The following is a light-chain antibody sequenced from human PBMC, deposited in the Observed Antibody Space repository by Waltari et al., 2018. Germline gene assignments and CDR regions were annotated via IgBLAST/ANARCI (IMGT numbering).Light chain of an antibody. Sequence: IQLTQSPSSVSALVGVRLIITCRASQGITSRLAWYQQKPGRAPKLLIYDASSLQSGVPSRFSGSGSETEFTLTINNLQPEDIATYCCQQANTFPGTFGPGTKVDIK. J-gene: IGKJ3*01. CDR1: QGITSR. CDR3: QQANTFPGT. CDR2: DAS. V-gene: IGKV1-12*01.